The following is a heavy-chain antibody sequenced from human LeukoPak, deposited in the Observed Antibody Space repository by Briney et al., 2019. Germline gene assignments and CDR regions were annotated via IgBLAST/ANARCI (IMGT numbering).Heavy chain of an antibody. CDR3: ATLAYGPDY. J-gene: IGHJ4*02. CDR1: GFTFDDYA. CDR2: ISWNSGSI. V-gene: IGHV3-9*01. Sequence: SLRLSCAASGFTFDDYAMHWVRQAPGKGLEWVSGISWNSGSIGYADSVKGRFTISRDNARNTLFLQMNSLGAEDTAVYYCATLAYGPDYWGQGTLVTVSS. D-gene: IGHD3-10*01.